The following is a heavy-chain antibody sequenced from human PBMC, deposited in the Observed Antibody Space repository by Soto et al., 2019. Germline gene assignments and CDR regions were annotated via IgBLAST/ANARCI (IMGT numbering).Heavy chain of an antibody. J-gene: IGHJ6*02. CDR1: GFTFSSYG. Sequence: QVQLVESGGGVVQPGRSLRLSCAASGFTFSSYGMHWFRQAPGKGLEWVAVIWYDGSNKYYADSVKGRFTISRDNSKNTLYVQMTSPRAEDTAVYYWAREVLAAPRVYCYGMDVRGQGTTVTVSS. D-gene: IGHD6-13*01. V-gene: IGHV3-33*01. CDR2: IWYDGSNK. CDR3: AREVLAAPRVYCYGMDV.